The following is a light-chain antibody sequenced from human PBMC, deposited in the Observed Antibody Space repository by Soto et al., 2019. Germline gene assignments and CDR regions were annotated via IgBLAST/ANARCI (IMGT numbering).Light chain of an antibody. CDR3: QSYDATNQV. Sequence: NFMLTQPHSVSESPGKTVIISCTRSSGSIANNYVQWYQQRPGSSPTTVIYEDNQRPSGVPDRFSGSIDSSSNSASLTISGLETEDEADYFCQSYDATNQVFGGGTKVTVL. CDR2: EDN. CDR1: SGSIANNY. V-gene: IGLV6-57*01. J-gene: IGLJ3*02.